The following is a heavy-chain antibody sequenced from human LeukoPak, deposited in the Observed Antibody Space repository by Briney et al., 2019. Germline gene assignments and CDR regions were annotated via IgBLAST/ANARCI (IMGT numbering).Heavy chain of an antibody. J-gene: IGHJ3*02. CDR2: VNHSGST. CDR1: GGSFSGYF. D-gene: IGHD4-23*01. V-gene: IGHV4-34*01. CDR3: ASGGKVAAFDI. Sequence: SETLSLTCAVYGGSFSGYFWTWIRQPPGKGLEWIGEVNHSGSTYYNPSLKSRVTISVDRSKNQFSLKLSSVTAADTAVYYCASGGKVAAFDIWGQGTMVTVSS.